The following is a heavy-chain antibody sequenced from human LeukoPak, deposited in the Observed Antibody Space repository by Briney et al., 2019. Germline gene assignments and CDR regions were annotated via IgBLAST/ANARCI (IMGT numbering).Heavy chain of an antibody. Sequence: ASVKVSCKASGYTFTTYAVNWVRQAPGQGLEWVGWINTNTGNPAYAQGFTGRFVFSLDTSVSTAYLQISSLKAEDTAVYYCARDGSYSPRCWFDPWGQGTLVTVSS. V-gene: IGHV7-4-1*02. J-gene: IGHJ5*02. CDR1: GYTFTTYA. CDR3: ARDGSYSPRCWFDP. CDR2: INTNTGNP. D-gene: IGHD1-26*01.